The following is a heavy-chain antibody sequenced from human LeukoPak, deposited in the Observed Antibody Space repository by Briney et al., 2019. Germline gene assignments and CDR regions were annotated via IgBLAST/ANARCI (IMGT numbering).Heavy chain of an antibody. J-gene: IGHJ4*02. CDR2: IYYSGST. D-gene: IGHD6-13*01. V-gene: IGHV4-31*03. Sequence: PSETLSLTCTVSGGSISSGGYYWSWIRQHPGKGLEWIGYIYYSGSTYYNPSLKSRVTISVDTSKNQFYLKLSPVTAADTAVYYCARTPRKLVVDYWGQGTLVTVSS. CDR1: GGSISSGGYY. CDR3: ARTPRKLVVDY.